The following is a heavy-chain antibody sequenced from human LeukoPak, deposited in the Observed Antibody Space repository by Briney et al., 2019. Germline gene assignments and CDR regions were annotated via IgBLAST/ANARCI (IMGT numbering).Heavy chain of an antibody. CDR1: GGTFSSYA. V-gene: IGHV1-69*13. J-gene: IGHJ4*02. CDR3: ARGLGDCSSTSCSKTDYFDY. D-gene: IGHD2-2*01. Sequence: AASVKVSCKASGGTFSSYAISWVRQAPGQGLEWMGGIIPIFGTANYAQKFQGRVTIAADESTSTAYMELSSLRSEDTAVYYCARGLGDCSSTSCSKTDYFDYWGQGTLVTVSS. CDR2: IIPIFGTA.